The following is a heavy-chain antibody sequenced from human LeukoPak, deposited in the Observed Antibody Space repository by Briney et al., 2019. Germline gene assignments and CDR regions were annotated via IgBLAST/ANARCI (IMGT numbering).Heavy chain of an antibody. CDR1: GGTFSSYD. CDR3: ATRTISDILTGSMAWAFDI. J-gene: IGHJ3*02. Sequence: ASVKVSCKASGGTFSSYDINWVRQATGQGLEWMGWMNPNSGNTDYAQKFQGRVTITRNTSISTAYMELSSLRSEDTAVYYCATRTISDILTGSMAWAFDIWGQGTMVTVSS. CDR2: MNPNSGNT. D-gene: IGHD3-9*01. V-gene: IGHV1-8*03.